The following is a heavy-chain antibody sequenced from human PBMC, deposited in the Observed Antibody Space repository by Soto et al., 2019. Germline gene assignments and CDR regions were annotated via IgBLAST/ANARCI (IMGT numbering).Heavy chain of an antibody. J-gene: IGHJ4*02. D-gene: IGHD5-18*01. V-gene: IGHV1-69*12. Sequence: QVQLGQSGAEGKKPEASVKVFCKASGGTFSTYAISLVPQAPGQGIEWMGGIIPMFGTANYAQRFQDRVTITADESTNTVYMELSSLRSEDTAVYFCASGIQLWLRRINNGYSGWGQGTLVTVSS. CDR2: IIPMFGTA. CDR1: GGTFSTYA. CDR3: ASGIQLWLRRINNGYSG.